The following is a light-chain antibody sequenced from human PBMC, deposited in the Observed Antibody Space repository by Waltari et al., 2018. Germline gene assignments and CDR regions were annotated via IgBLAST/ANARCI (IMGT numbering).Light chain of an antibody. Sequence: DIVLTQSPGTLSLSPGERGTLSCSASQSVSRFLAGYQQKPGQAPRHLIYGASTRATGIPDRFSGSGSGTDFSLTISRLEPEDCAVYYWQKYDRLPATFGQGTKVEI. V-gene: IGKV3-20*01. CDR1: QSVSRF. J-gene: IGKJ1*01. CDR2: GAS. CDR3: QKYDRLPAT.